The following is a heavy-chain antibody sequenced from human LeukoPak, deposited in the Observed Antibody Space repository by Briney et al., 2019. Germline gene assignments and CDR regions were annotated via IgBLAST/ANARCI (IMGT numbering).Heavy chain of an antibody. D-gene: IGHD3-10*01. Sequence: ASVKVSCKASGYTFTSYGISWVRQAPGQGLEWMGWISAYNGNTNYAQKLQGRVTMTTDTSTSTAYMELRSLGSDDTAVYYCARDHITMVRGVIGYWGQGTLVTVSS. CDR2: ISAYNGNT. CDR3: ARDHITMVRGVIGY. CDR1: GYTFTSYG. J-gene: IGHJ4*02. V-gene: IGHV1-18*01.